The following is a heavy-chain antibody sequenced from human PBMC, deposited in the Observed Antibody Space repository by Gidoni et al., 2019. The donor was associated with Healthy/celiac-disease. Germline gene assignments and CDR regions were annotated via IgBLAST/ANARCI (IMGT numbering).Heavy chain of an antibody. D-gene: IGHD3-22*01. CDR3: ARSSMIVVVMSFDI. Sequence: QVQLPESGPGMVKPSEPLSLTCTVSGYPISSGYYSGWIRQPPGQGLEWIGSISHSGSTYYNPYLKSRVTISVDTSKNQFSLKLSSVTAADTAVYYCARSSMIVVVMSFDIWGQGTMVTVSS. V-gene: IGHV4-38-2*02. J-gene: IGHJ3*02. CDR1: GYPISSGYY. CDR2: ISHSGST.